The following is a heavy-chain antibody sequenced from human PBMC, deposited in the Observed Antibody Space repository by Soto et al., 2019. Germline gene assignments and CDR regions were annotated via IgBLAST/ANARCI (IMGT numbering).Heavy chain of an antibody. CDR1: GDSIRSYY. CDR2: IYYGGST. V-gene: IGHV4-59*08. D-gene: IGHD3-10*01. Sequence: PSETLSLTCIVSGDSIRSYYWSWHHQPPGKGLEWIGYIYYGGSTNYNPSLESRVTLSVDASKNQFSLKLSSVTAADTAVYYCARHVAYYYGSGSFHPNRPWFDSWGQGTLVTVSS. CDR3: ARHVAYYYGSGSFHPNRPWFDS. J-gene: IGHJ5*01.